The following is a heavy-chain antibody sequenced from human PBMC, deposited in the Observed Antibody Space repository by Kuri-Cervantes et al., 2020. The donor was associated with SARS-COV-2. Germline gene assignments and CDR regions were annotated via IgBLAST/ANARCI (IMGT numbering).Heavy chain of an antibody. CDR3: ARAYYDFWSGAAPPYYYYYYMDV. D-gene: IGHD3-3*01. Sequence: SVKVSCKASGGTFSSYAISWVRQAPGQGLEWMGGIIPIFGTANYAQKFQGRVTITADESTSTAYMELSSLRSEDTAVYYCARAYYDFWSGAAPPYYYYYYMDVWGKGNTVNVSS. J-gene: IGHJ6*03. CDR1: GGTFSSYA. V-gene: IGHV1-69*13. CDR2: IIPIFGTA.